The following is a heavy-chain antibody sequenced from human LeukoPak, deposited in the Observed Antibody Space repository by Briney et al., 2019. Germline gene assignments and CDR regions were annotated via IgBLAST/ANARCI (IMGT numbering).Heavy chain of an antibody. CDR2: IKQDGSEK. CDR1: GFTFSSYW. D-gene: IGHD6-13*01. V-gene: IGHV3-7*01. J-gene: IGHJ4*02. Sequence: PGGSLRLSCAASGFTFSSYWMSWVRQAPGKGLEWVANIKQDGSEKYYVDSVKGRFTISRDNAKNSLYLQMNGLRAEDTAVYYCARAFEGTAAALDYWGQGTLVTVSS. CDR3: ARAFEGTAAALDY.